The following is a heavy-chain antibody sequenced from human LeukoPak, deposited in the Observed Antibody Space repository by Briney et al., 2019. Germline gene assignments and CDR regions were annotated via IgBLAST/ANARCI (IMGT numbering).Heavy chain of an antibody. J-gene: IGHJ6*02. Sequence: GGSRRLSCAASGFAFSIYSMDWVRQAPGKGLEWVSYTSSVSSPIYYADSVKGRFTISRDNAKNSLYLHMNSLRDEDTAVYYCARVVGPYYGTDVWGQGTTVTVSS. CDR2: TSSVSSPI. CDR1: GFAFSIYS. D-gene: IGHD1-26*01. V-gene: IGHV3-48*02. CDR3: ARVVGPYYGTDV.